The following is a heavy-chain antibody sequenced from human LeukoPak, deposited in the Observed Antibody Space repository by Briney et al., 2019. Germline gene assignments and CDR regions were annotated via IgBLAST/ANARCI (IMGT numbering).Heavy chain of an antibody. CDR2: ISAYNGNT. CDR3: ARVRQQLVLGWFDP. J-gene: IGHJ5*02. D-gene: IGHD6-13*01. CDR1: GYPFISFG. V-gene: IGHV1-18*01. Sequence: ASVKVSCKAAGYPFISFGISWVRQAPGQGLEWMGWISAYNGNTNYAQKLQGRVTMTTDTSTSTAYMELRSLRSDDTAVYYCARVRQQLVLGWFDPWGQGTLVTVSS.